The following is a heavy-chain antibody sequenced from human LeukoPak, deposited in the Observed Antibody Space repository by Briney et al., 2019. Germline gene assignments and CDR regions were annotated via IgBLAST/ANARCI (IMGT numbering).Heavy chain of an antibody. D-gene: IGHD3-3*01. CDR2: ISSDGGST. CDR3: ASDQEYYDFWRGYPSPLDY. CDR1: GFTFSSYD. V-gene: IGHV3-64*01. J-gene: IGHJ4*02. Sequence: GGSLRLSCAASGFTFSSYDMHWVRQAPGKGLEYVSAISSDGGSTYYANSVKGRFTISRDNSKNTLYLQMGSLRAEDMAVYYCASDQEYYDFWRGYPSPLDYWGQGTLVTVSS.